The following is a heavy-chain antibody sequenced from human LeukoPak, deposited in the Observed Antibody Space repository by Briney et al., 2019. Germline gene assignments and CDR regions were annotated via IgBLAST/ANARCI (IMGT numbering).Heavy chain of an antibody. Sequence: GGSLRLSCAASGFTFSSYWMSWVRQAPGKGLEWVANINRDGSEKYYVDSVKGRFTISRDNAKNSLYLQMNSLRAEDTAVYYCARGRIAARRRWFDPWGQGTLVTVSS. J-gene: IGHJ5*02. CDR2: INRDGSEK. CDR1: GFTFSSYW. V-gene: IGHV3-7*03. CDR3: ARGRIAARRRWFDP. D-gene: IGHD6-6*01.